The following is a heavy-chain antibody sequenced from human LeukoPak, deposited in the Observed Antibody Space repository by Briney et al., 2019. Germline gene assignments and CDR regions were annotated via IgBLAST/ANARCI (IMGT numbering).Heavy chain of an antibody. CDR3: ARESCSGGSCYYYYGMDV. V-gene: IGHV3-23*01. CDR2: ISGSGRT. CDR1: GFTLSSYA. J-gene: IGHJ6*02. D-gene: IGHD2-15*01. Sequence: GGSLRLSCAASGFTLSSYAMSWVRQAPGKGLDWVSAISGSGRTYYADSVKGRFTISRDNSKNTLYLQMNSLRAEDTAVYYCARESCSGGSCYYYYGMDVWGQGTTVTVSS.